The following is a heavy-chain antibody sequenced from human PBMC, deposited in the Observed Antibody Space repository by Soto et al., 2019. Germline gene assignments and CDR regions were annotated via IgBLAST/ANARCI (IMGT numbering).Heavy chain of an antibody. D-gene: IGHD3-3*01. Sequence: TPSLTCTVSGGSISSGGYYWSWIRQHPGKGLEWIGYIYYSGSTYYNPSLKSRVTISVDTSKNQFSLKLSSVTAADTAVYYCARCFFGSGYSPINRFAFRRQGLLVTV. CDR3: ARCFFGSGYSPINRFAF. J-gene: IGHJ5*01. CDR1: GGSISSGGYY. CDR2: IYYSGST. V-gene: IGHV4-31*03.